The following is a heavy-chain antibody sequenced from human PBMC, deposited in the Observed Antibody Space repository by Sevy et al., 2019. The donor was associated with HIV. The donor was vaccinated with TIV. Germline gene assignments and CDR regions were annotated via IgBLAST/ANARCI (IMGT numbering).Heavy chain of an antibody. D-gene: IGHD5-18*01. Sequence: GGSLRLSCATSGFTFSLYEMNWVRQAPGKGLEWVSYISSSGATTHYADSVKGRFTISRDNAKNSLYLQMNSLRAEDTALYYCATFNTYGYWGQGTRVTVSS. J-gene: IGHJ4*02. V-gene: IGHV3-48*03. CDR3: ATFNTYGY. CDR1: GFTFSLYE. CDR2: ISSSGATT.